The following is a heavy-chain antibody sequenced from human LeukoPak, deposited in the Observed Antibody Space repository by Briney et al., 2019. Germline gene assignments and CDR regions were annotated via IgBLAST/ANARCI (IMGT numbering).Heavy chain of an antibody. D-gene: IGHD3-3*01. CDR1: GYTLTELS. Sequence: GASVKVSCKVSGYTLTELSMHWVRQAPGKGLEGMGGFDPEDGETIYAQKFQGRVTMTEDTSTDTAYMELSSLRSEDTAVYYCATLTAYYDFWSGSKDYWGQGTLVTVSP. V-gene: IGHV1-24*01. CDR2: FDPEDGET. J-gene: IGHJ4*02. CDR3: ATLTAYYDFWSGSKDY.